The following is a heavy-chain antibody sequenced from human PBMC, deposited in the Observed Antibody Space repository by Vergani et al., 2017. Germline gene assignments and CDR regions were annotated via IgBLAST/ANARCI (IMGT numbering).Heavy chain of an antibody. Sequence: QVQLVQSGAEVKKPGASVKVSCKASGYPFTSYYMHWVRQAPGQGLEWMGIINPSGGSTSYAQKFQGRVTMTRDTSTSTVYMELSSLRSEDTAVYYCARVVVPAAMAFYYGMDVWGQGTTVTVSS. CDR2: INPSGGST. J-gene: IGHJ6*02. V-gene: IGHV1-46*03. D-gene: IGHD2-2*01. CDR1: GYPFTSYY. CDR3: ARVVVPAAMAFYYGMDV.